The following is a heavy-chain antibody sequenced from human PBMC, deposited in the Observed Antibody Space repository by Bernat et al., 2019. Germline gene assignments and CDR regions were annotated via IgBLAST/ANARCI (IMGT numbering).Heavy chain of an antibody. D-gene: IGHD5-12*01. CDR2: ISYDGSNK. CDR1: GFTSSSYA. J-gene: IGHJ3*02. V-gene: IGHV3-30-3*01. CDR3: ARDAGLRGTDAFDI. Sequence: QVQLVESGGGVVQPGRSLRLSCAASGFTSSSYAMHWVRQAPGKGLEWVAVISYDGSNKYYADSVKGRFTISRDNSKNTLYLQMNSLRAEDTAVYYCARDAGLRGTDAFDIWGQGTMVTVSS.